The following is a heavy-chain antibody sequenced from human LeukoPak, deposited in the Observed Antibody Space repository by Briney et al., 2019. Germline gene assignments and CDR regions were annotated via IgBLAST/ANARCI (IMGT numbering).Heavy chain of an antibody. D-gene: IGHD1-26*01. V-gene: IGHV4-61*02. CDR3: ASGSGSYYDHFDY. CDR1: GGSISSGSYY. Sequence: SETLSLTCTVSGGSISSGSYYWSWIRQPAGKGLEWIGRIYTSGSTNYNPSLKSRVTISVDTSKNQFSLKLSSVTAADTAVYYCASGSGSYYDHFDYWGQGTLVTVSS. J-gene: IGHJ4*02. CDR2: IYTSGST.